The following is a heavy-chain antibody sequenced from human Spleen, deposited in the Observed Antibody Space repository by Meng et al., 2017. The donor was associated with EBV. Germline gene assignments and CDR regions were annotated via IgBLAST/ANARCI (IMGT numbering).Heavy chain of an antibody. J-gene: IGHJ5*02. D-gene: IGHD6-19*01. CDR3: ARAPYEEYSSVNWFDP. V-gene: IGHV3-11*01. CDR2: ISGGGTTI. CDR1: GFTFSDYY. Sequence: GQLVEAGGGLVNPGGSMRLSCAASGFTFSDYYMSWIRQAPGKGLECVSYISGGGTTIYYADSVKGRFTISRDNAKNSLYLQMNSLRAEDTAVYYCARAPYEEYSSVNWFDPWGQGTLVTVSS.